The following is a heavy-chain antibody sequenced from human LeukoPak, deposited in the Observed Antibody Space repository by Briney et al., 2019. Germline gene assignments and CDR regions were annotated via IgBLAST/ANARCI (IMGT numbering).Heavy chain of an antibody. J-gene: IGHJ4*02. Sequence: GGSLRLSCAASGFTFDDYAMHSVRQAPGKGLEWVSGLSWNSGSIGYADSVKGRFTISRDNAKNSLYLQMSSLRADDTAFYFCAKDRGSSWLEGATDYWGQGTLVTVSS. D-gene: IGHD6-13*01. CDR2: LSWNSGSI. CDR1: GFTFDDYA. CDR3: AKDRGSSWLEGATDY. V-gene: IGHV3-9*01.